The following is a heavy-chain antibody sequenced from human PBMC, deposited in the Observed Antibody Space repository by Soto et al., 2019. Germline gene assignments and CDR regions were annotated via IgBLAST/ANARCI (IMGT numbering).Heavy chain of an antibody. Sequence: QVQLQESGPGLVKPSETLSLTCSVSGGSITSYYWSWIRQPPGKGLEWIAYIYYSGSTSYNPSLKSRVSISLDTSKNQFSLKLSSVTAVDTAVYYCARTYDGSGPNSGGYGFDIWGQGTMVTVSS. D-gene: IGHD3-22*01. CDR3: ARTYDGSGPNSGGYGFDI. J-gene: IGHJ3*02. CDR1: GGSITSYY. CDR2: IYYSGST. V-gene: IGHV4-59*01.